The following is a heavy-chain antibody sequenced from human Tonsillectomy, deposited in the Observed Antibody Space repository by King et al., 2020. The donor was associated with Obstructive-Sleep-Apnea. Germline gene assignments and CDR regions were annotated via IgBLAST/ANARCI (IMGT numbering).Heavy chain of an antibody. D-gene: IGHD1-26*01. J-gene: IGHJ3*02. CDR1: GFTFCDHY. CDR3: ARVGWADAFDI. Sequence: VQLVESGGGLVQPGGSLRLSCAASGFTFCDHYMVCVRQAPGKGLEWVGRTRNKANSYTPEYAASGKGRFTISRDDSKNSLYLQMNSLKTEDTAVYYCARVGWADAFDIWGQGTMVTVSS. V-gene: IGHV3-72*01. CDR2: TRNKANSYTP.